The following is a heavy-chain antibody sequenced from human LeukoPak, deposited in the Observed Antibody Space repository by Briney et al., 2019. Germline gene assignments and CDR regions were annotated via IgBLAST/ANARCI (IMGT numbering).Heavy chain of an antibody. CDR2: IYHSGST. CDR3: ARGFGSGYDGRNWFDP. V-gene: IGHV4-30-2*01. Sequence: SQTLSLTCAVSGGSISSGGYSWSWIRQPPGKGLEWIGYIYHSGSTYYNPSLKSRVTISVDRSKNQFSLKLSSVTAADTAVYYCARGFGSGYDGRNWFDPWGQGTLVTVSS. CDR1: GGSISSGGYS. D-gene: IGHD5-12*01. J-gene: IGHJ5*02.